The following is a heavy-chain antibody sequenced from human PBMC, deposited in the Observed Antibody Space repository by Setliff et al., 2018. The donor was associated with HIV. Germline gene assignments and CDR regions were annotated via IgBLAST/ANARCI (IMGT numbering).Heavy chain of an antibody. Sequence: GSLRLSCAASGFTVSSNYMNWVRQPPGKGLEWIGEMHHSGSNNYNPSLTSRVIISVDKSNNLFFLNLTSVTAADTAVYYCARGDPLRFLDYWGQGTLVTVSS. CDR3: ARGDPLRFLDY. J-gene: IGHJ4*02. CDR2: MHHSGSN. V-gene: IGHV4-4*02. CDR1: GFTVSSNY. D-gene: IGHD3-10*01.